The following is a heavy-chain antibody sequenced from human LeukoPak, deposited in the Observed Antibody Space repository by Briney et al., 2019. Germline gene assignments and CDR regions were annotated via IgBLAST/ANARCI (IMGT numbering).Heavy chain of an antibody. CDR3: ARRTNSGVDY. V-gene: IGHV3-48*04. J-gene: IGHJ4*02. CDR2: ISSSSTI. D-gene: IGHD5-12*01. CDR1: GFTFSSYS. Sequence: GGSLRLSCAASGFTFSSYSMNWVCQAPGKGLEWVSYISSSSTIYYADSVKGRFTISRDNAKNSLYLQMNSLRAEDTAVYYCARRTNSGVDYWGQGALVTVSS.